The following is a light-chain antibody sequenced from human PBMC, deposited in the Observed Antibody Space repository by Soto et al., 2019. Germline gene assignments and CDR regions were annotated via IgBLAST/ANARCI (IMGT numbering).Light chain of an antibody. J-gene: IGLJ2*01. CDR1: SGHSNYA. CDR3: QTWGTGIVS. Sequence: QLVLTQSPSASASLGASVKLTCTLSSGHSNYAIAWHQQQPEKGPRYLMKLNSAGGHNKGDGIPDRFSGSSSGAERYLTISSLQSEGEADYFCQTWGTGIVSFGGGTKLTVL. CDR2: LNSAGGH. V-gene: IGLV4-69*01.